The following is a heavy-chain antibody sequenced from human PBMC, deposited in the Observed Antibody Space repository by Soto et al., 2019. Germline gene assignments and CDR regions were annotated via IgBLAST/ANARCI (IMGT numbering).Heavy chain of an antibody. V-gene: IGHV1-2*02. CDR1: GYTFTGYY. CDR2: INPNSGGT. J-gene: IGHJ4*02. CDR3: ARDGHCSSTSCPYTY. D-gene: IGHD2-2*03. Sequence: ASVKVSCKASGYTFTGYYMHWVRQAPGQGLEWMGWINPNSGGTNYAQKFQGRVTMTRDTSISTAYMELGRLRSDDTAVNYCARDGHCSSTSCPYTYWGQGTLVTVSS.